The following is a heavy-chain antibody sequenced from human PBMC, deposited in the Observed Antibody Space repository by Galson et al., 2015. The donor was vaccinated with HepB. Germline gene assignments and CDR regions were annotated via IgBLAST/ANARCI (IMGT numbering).Heavy chain of an antibody. CDR3: AAGDSFDY. J-gene: IGHJ4*02. D-gene: IGHD4-17*01. CDR2: IKQAGSEE. CDR1: GFTFSNSW. V-gene: IGHV3-7*01. Sequence: SLRLSCAASGFTFSNSWMSWVRQAPGMGLEWVASIKQAGSEEHYVDSVKGRFTISRDNAKNSLYLQMNSLRADDTAVYYCAAGDSFDYWGQGTLVTVSS.